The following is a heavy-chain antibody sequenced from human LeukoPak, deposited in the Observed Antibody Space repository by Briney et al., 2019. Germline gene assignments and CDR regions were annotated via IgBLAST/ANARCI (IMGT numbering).Heavy chain of an antibody. V-gene: IGHV4-59*01. CDR3: ARSYGSGIPFDY. CDR1: GGSISSYY. D-gene: IGHD3-10*01. CDR2: IYYSGST. Sequence: PSETLSLTCTVSGGSISSYYWSWIRQPPGKGLEWIGYIYYSGSTNYNPSLKSRVTISVDTSKNQFSLKLSSVTAADTAVYYCARSYGSGIPFDYWGQGTLVTVSS. J-gene: IGHJ4*02.